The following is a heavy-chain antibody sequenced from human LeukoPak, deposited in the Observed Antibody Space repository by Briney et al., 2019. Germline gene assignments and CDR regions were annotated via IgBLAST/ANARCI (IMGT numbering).Heavy chain of an antibody. CDR3: VRDSDYQRNSGGRYAHYDALDI. CDR1: EFTFSTFW. J-gene: IGHJ3*02. CDR2: IKADGRVK. D-gene: IGHD3-16*01. V-gene: IGHV3-7*01. Sequence: PGGSLRLSCAASEFTFSTFWMSWVRQAPGKGLEWVANIKADGRVKHYVDSMEGRFSISRDNARSSLYLQMNSLRAEDTAVYYCVRDSDYQRNSGGRYAHYDALDIWGHGTMVTVSS.